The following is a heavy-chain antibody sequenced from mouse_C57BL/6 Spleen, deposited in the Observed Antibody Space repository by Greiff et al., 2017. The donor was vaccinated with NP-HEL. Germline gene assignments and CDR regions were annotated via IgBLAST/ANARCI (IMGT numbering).Heavy chain of an antibody. CDR3: ARGAYYGSSPDY. Sequence: QVHVKQSGAELVKPGASVKMSCKASGYTFTSYWITWVKQRPGQGLEWIGDIYPGSGSTNYNEKFKSKATLTVDTSSSTAYMQLSSLTSEDSAVYYCARGAYYGSSPDYWGQGTTLTVSS. CDR2: IYPGSGST. V-gene: IGHV1-55*01. D-gene: IGHD1-1*01. J-gene: IGHJ2*01. CDR1: GYTFTSYW.